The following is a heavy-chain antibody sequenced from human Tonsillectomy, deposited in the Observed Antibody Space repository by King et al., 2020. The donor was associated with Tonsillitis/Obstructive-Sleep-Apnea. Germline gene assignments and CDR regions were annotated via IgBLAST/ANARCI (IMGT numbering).Heavy chain of an antibody. CDR3: AKDRVGPGWYFDL. J-gene: IGHJ2*01. CDR1: GFTFSSSA. CDR2: IISSGITT. D-gene: IGHD1-26*01. Sequence: VQLVESGGGLVQPGGSLRLSCAASGFTFSSSAMGWVRQAPGKGLEWVSAIISSGITTYYADSVKGRFTISRDNSKGTLYLQMDSLRAEDTAIYYCAKDRVGPGWYFDLWGRGTLVTVSS. V-gene: IGHV3-23*04.